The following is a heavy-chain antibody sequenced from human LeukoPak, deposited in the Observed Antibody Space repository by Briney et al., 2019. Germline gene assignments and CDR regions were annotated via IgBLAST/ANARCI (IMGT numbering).Heavy chain of an antibody. CDR3: ARSHEEAFDI. Sequence: SDTLSLTCAVSGYSFSSSNWWGWIRQPPGEGLEWIGYIYYSGSTYYNPSLKSRVTMSVDTSKNQFSLKPSSVTAVDTAVYYCARSHEEAFDIWGQGTMVTVSS. V-gene: IGHV4-28*01. CDR2: IYYSGST. J-gene: IGHJ3*02. CDR1: GYSFSSSNW.